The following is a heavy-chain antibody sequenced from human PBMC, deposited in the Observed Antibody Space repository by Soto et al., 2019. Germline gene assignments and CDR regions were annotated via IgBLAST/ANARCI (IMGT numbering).Heavy chain of an antibody. D-gene: IGHD1-26*01. J-gene: IGHJ4*02. Sequence: GGSLRLSCAASGFTFSSYGMHWVRQAPGKGLEWVTVMSFDGGIKYYTDSVKGRFTISRDNSRNTLYLQMSGLRAEDTAVYYCARDLAVRVGAPTHIDYWGQGTLVTVSS. V-gene: IGHV3-30*03. CDR1: GFTFSSYG. CDR3: ARDLAVRVGAPTHIDY. CDR2: MSFDGGIK.